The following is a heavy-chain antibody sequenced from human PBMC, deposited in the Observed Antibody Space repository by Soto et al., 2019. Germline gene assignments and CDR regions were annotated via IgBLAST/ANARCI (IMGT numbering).Heavy chain of an antibody. CDR1: GFTFSSYA. CDR2: ISGSGGST. V-gene: IGHV3-23*01. Sequence: GGSLRLSCAASGFTFSSYAMSWVRQAPGKGLEWVSAISGSGGSTYYADSVKGRFTISRDNSKNTLYLQMNSLRAEDTAVYYCAKGQQPSPKNNWFDPWGQGTLVTVSS. J-gene: IGHJ5*02. CDR3: AKGQQPSPKNNWFDP. D-gene: IGHD6-13*01.